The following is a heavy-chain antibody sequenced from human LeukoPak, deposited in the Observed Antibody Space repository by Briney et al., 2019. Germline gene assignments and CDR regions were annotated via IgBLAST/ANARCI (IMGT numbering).Heavy chain of an antibody. Sequence: SETLSLTCTVSGDSVSSGGSYWSWVRQPPGKGLEWIGYISYSGGTYYNPSLQSRVTISVDTSKNQFSLKLSSVTAADTAVYYCAREVYYYGSGSYYKSDYFDYWGQGTLVTVSS. CDR3: AREVYYYGSGSYYKSDYFDY. J-gene: IGHJ4*02. V-gene: IGHV4-30-4*02. CDR1: GDSVSSGGSY. CDR2: ISYSGGT. D-gene: IGHD3-10*01.